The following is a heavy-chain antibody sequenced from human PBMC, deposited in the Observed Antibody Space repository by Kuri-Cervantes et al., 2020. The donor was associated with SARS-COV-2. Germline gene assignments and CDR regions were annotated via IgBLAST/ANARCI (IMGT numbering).Heavy chain of an antibody. J-gene: IGHJ6*03. CDR2: MNPNTDTT. D-gene: IGHD6-19*01. CDR1: GYTFTSED. V-gene: IGHV1-8*01. CDR3: ARTIAVGPSSFYYYYYMDV. Sequence: ASVKVSCKTSGYTFTSEDINWVRQATGQGLEWVGWMNPNTDTTGHAQKFQGRVTMTWNTSISTAYMELRSLTFEDTAVYYCARTIAVGPSSFYYYYYMDVWGEGTTVTVSS.